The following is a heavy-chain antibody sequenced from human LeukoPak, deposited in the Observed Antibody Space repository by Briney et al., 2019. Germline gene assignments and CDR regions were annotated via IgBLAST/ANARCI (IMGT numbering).Heavy chain of an antibody. CDR1: GGSISSGDYY. Sequence: SQTLSLTCTVSGGSISSGDYYWSWIRQPPGTGLEWIGYIYYSGSTYYNPSLKSRVTISVDTSKSQFSLKLSSVTAADTAVYYCARDGFSDAFDIWGQGTMVTVSS. CDR3: ARDGFSDAFDI. V-gene: IGHV4-30-4*08. J-gene: IGHJ3*02. CDR2: IYYSGST.